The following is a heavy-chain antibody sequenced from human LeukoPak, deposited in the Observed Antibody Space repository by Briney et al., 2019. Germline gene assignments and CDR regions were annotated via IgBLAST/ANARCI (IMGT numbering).Heavy chain of an antibody. Sequence: GASVKVSCKASGYTFTSYGISWVRQAPGQGLEWMGGIIPMFGTPNHAQRFQGRVTITTDESTSTAYMELSSLRSEDTAVYYCARGPAPSTVVRGIKYYYYYYMDVWGKGTTVTVSS. CDR1: GYTFTSYG. CDR3: ARGPAPSTVVRGIKYYYYYYMDV. D-gene: IGHD3-10*01. V-gene: IGHV1-69*05. J-gene: IGHJ6*03. CDR2: IIPMFGTP.